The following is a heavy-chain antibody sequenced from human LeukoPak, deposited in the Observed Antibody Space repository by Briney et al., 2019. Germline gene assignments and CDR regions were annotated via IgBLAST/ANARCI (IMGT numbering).Heavy chain of an antibody. J-gene: IGHJ3*02. CDR2: IYSGGSA. Sequence: QSGGSLRLSCAASGFTVSSNYTSWVRQAPGKGLEWVSVIYSGGSAYYADSVKGRFTISRDNSKNTLYLQMNSLRAEDTAVYYCARDYYYDSRGYFLYAFDIWGQGTMVTVSS. V-gene: IGHV3-66*01. CDR1: GFTVSSNY. CDR3: ARDYYYDSRGYFLYAFDI. D-gene: IGHD3-22*01.